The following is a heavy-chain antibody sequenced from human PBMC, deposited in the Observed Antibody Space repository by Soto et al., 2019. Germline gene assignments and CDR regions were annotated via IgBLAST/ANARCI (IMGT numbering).Heavy chain of an antibody. D-gene: IGHD6-19*01. J-gene: IGHJ6*02. CDR3: ARGPGSSDWRVPYYYMDV. V-gene: IGHV1-8*01. CDR2: MNPNSGET. CDR1: FSSYD. Sequence: QVQLVQSGAEVKKPGTSVKVACTFSSYDINWVRQAAGQGPEWMAWMNPNSGETRYEQKFQGRVTMTRDTSKFTAYMELSNLRSEDTAVYYCARGPGSSDWRVPYYYMDVWDQGTTVTVSS.